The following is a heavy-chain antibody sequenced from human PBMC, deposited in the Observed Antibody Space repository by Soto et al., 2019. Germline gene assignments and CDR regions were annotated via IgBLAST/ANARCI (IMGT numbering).Heavy chain of an antibody. CDR1: GRTFSSYG. J-gene: IGHJ4*02. CDR2: ISGSGGST. Sequence: PGGSLRLSCAASGRTFSSYGMSWVRQAPGKGLEWVSGISGSGGSTYYADSVKGRFTISRGNSKNTLYLQMNSLRAEDTAVYYCAKDSRHRTDYWGQGTLVTVSS. D-gene: IGHD2-2*01. CDR3: AKDSRHRTDY. V-gene: IGHV3-23*01.